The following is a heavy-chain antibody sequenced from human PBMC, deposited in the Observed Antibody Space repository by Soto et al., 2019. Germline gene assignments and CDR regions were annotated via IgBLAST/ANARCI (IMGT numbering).Heavy chain of an antibody. CDR1: GGTFSSYA. J-gene: IGHJ6*02. CDR2: IIPIFGTA. Sequence: QVPLVQSGAEVKKPGSSVKVSCKASGGTFSSYAISWVRQAPGQGLEWMGGIIPIFGTANYAQKFQGRVTITADESTSTAYMELSSLRSEDTAVYYCASRIAARRYYYYGMDVWCQGTTVTVSS. CDR3: ASRIAARRYYYYGMDV. D-gene: IGHD6-6*01. V-gene: IGHV1-69*01.